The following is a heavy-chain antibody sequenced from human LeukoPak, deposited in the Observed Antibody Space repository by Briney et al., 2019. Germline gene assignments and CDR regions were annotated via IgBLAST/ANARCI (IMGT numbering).Heavy chain of an antibody. CDR2: IYYSGST. CDR3: ARNFVVVVVSGGYYFDY. J-gene: IGHJ4*02. D-gene: IGHD3-22*01. CDR1: GGSISSSSYY. V-gene: IGHV4-39*01. Sequence: PSETLSPTCTVSGGSISSSSYYWGWIRQPPGKGLEWIGRIYYSGSTYYNLSLKSRVTISVDTSKNQFSLKLSSVTAADTAVYYCARNFVVVVVSGGYYFDYWGQGTLVTVSS.